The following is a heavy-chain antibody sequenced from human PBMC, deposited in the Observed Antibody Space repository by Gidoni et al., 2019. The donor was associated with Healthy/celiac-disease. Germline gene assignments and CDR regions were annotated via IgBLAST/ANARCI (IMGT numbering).Heavy chain of an antibody. CDR1: GGSISSYY. J-gene: IGHJ6*02. CDR3: ARDAVDRAVASSWYESARYYYGMDV. Sequence: QVQLQESGPGLVKPSETLSLTCTVSGGSISSYYWSWIRQPPGKGLEWIGYIYYSGSTNYNPSLKSRVTISVDTSKNQFSLKLSSVTAADTAVYYCARDAVDRAVASSWYESARYYYGMDVWGQGTTVTVSS. CDR2: IYYSGST. D-gene: IGHD6-13*01. V-gene: IGHV4-59*01.